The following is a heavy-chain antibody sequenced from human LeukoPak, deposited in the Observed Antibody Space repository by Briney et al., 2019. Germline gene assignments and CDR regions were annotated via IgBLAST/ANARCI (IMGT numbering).Heavy chain of an antibody. CDR3: AKDPAVAAPFDY. Sequence: PSETLSLTCTVSGGSISSYYWSWIRQPAGKGLEWIGRIYTSGSTNYNPSLKSRVTMSVDASKNQFSLKLSSATAADTAVYYCAKDPAVAAPFDYWGQGTLVTVSS. D-gene: IGHD6-19*01. J-gene: IGHJ4*02. CDR2: IYTSGST. CDR1: GGSISSYY. V-gene: IGHV4-4*07.